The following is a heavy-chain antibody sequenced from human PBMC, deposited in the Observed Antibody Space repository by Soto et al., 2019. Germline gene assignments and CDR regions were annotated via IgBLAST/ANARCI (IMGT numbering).Heavy chain of an antibody. CDR3: ARPKRRLVDSFDS. D-gene: IGHD3-9*01. Sequence: SETLSLTCTVSGDSISNTYNFWGWIRQSPGKGLEWIGSIYYNGRTYYSPSLRSRVTMSVDTPKNQFSLRLSSVTAADTALYYCARPKRRLVDSFDSWGQGTLVTVSS. J-gene: IGHJ4*02. CDR1: GDSISNTYNF. V-gene: IGHV4-39*01. CDR2: IYYNGRT.